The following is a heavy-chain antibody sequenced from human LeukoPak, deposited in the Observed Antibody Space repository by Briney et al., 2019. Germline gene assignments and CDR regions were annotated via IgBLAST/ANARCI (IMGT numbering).Heavy chain of an antibody. CDR2: IYHSGST. D-gene: IGHD5-18*01. Sequence: PSETLSLTCTVSGGSISSGGYYWSWIGQPPGKGLEWIGYIYHSGSTYYNPSLKSRVTISIDRSKNQFSLKLSSVTAADTAVYYCARERERGYSYGYPDYWGQGTLVTVSS. CDR1: GGSISSGGYY. V-gene: IGHV4-30-2*01. J-gene: IGHJ4*02. CDR3: ARERERGYSYGYPDY.